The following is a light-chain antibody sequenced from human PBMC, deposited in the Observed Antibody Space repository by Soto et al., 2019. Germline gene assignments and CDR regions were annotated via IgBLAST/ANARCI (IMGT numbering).Light chain of an antibody. CDR1: QGIRNA. Sequence: DIQMTQSPSSLSASVGDRVTITCRASQGIRNALGWYQQKPGKAPKRLIYAASSLQSGVPSRFSGSGSGTEFTLTISSLQPEDFATYYCLQHNSYPLTFGHGTKVEIK. CDR2: AAS. V-gene: IGKV1-17*01. J-gene: IGKJ1*01. CDR3: LQHNSYPLT.